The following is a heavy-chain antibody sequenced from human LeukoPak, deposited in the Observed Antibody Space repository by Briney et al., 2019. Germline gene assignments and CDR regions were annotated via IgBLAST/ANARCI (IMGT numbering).Heavy chain of an antibody. CDR2: IYPDDSDT. CDR3: ARLLVSASPFDY. D-gene: IGHD5/OR15-5a*01. J-gene: IGHJ4*02. Sequence: LEWMDTIYPDDSDTRYSPSFQGQVTISADKSIDTAYLQWSSLQASDTAIYYCARLLVSASPFDYWGQGTLLTVSS. V-gene: IGHV5-51*01.